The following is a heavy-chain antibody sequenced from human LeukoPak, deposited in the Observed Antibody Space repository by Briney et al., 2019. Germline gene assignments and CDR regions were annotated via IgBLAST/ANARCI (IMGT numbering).Heavy chain of an antibody. Sequence: GRSLRLSCAASGFTFSSYAMHWVRQAPGKGLEWVAVISYDGSNKYYADSVKGRFTISRDNSKNTLYLQMNSLRAEDTAVYYCAKDQKAYSSGWSFDPWGQGTLVTVSS. CDR3: AKDQKAYSSGWSFDP. J-gene: IGHJ5*02. D-gene: IGHD6-19*01. V-gene: IGHV3-30*04. CDR2: ISYDGSNK. CDR1: GFTFSSYA.